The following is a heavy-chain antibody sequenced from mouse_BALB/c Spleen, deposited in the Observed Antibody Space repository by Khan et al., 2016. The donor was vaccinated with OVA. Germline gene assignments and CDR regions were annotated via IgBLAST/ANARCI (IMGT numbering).Heavy chain of an antibody. CDR2: IWGDGST. J-gene: IGHJ4*01. V-gene: IGHV2-3*01. Sequence: VQLQESGPGLVAPSQSLSITCTVSGFSLTSYGVNWVRQPPGKGLEWLGVIWGDGSTNYHSALISRLSITKDNSKSQIFLKLNSLPTDDTATYYCAGFEASYYAMYYWGQGTSVTVSS. CDR1: GFSLTSYG. D-gene: IGHD6-1*01. CDR3: AGFEASYYAMYY.